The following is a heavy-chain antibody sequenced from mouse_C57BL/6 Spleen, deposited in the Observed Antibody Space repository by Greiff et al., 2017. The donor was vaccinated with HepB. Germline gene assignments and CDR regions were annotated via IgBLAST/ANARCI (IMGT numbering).Heavy chain of an antibody. CDR1: GYSFTDYN. J-gene: IGHJ4*01. V-gene: IGHV1-39*01. CDR2: INPNYGTT. D-gene: IGHD2-3*01. Sequence: EVKLMESGPELVKPGASVKISCKASGYSFTDYNMNWVKQSNGKSLEWIGVINPNYGTTSYNQKFKGKATLTVDQSSSTAYMQLNSLTSEDSAVYYCARGVDGYDYAMDYWGQGTSVTVSS. CDR3: ARGVDGYDYAMDY.